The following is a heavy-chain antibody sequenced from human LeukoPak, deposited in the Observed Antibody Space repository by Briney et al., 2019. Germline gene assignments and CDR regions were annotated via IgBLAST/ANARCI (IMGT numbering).Heavy chain of an antibody. CDR1: GFTFSSYS. Sequence: GGSLRLSCAASGFTFSSYSMNWVRQAPGKGLEWVAVISYDGSNKYYADSVKGRFTISRDNSKNTLYLQMNSLRAEDTAVYYCAKAWYGEVFFDYWGQGTLVTVSS. CDR3: AKAWYGEVFFDY. D-gene: IGHD4-17*01. J-gene: IGHJ4*02. CDR2: ISYDGSNK. V-gene: IGHV3-30*18.